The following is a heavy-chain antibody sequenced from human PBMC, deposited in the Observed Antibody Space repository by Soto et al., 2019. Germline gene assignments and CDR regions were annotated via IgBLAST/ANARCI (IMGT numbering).Heavy chain of an antibody. J-gene: IGHJ1*01. CDR3: ARGPPPTVTPAEYFQH. Sequence: KTSETLSLTCTVSGGSISSGDYYWSWIRQPPGKGLEWIGYIYYSGSTYYNPSLKSRVTISVDTSKNQFSLKLSSVTAANTAVYYCARGPPPTVTPAEYFQHWGQGTLVTVSS. V-gene: IGHV4-30-4*01. CDR1: GGSISSGDYY. CDR2: IYYSGST. D-gene: IGHD4-17*01.